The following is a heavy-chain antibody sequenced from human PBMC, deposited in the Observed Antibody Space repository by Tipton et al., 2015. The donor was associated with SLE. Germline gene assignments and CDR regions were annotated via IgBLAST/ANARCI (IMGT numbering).Heavy chain of an antibody. Sequence: QLVQSGGGVVRPGGSLRLSCAASGFTFDDYGMSWVRQAPGKGLEWVSSISSSSSYIYYADSVKGRFTISRDNAKNSLYLQMNSLRAEDTAVYYCARDLMGATRWYFDLWGRGTLVTVSS. D-gene: IGHD1-26*01. J-gene: IGHJ2*01. CDR3: ARDLMGATRWYFDL. V-gene: IGHV3-21*01. CDR2: ISSSSSYI. CDR1: GFTFDDYG.